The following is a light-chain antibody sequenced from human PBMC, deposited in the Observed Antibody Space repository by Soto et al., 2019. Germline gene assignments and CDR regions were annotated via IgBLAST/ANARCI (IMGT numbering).Light chain of an antibody. CDR1: SGHSSYI. V-gene: IGLV4-60*02. J-gene: IGLJ3*02. Sequence: QTVVTQSSSASASLGSSVKLTCTLSSGHSSYIIAWHQQQPGKAPRYLMNLEGSGSYNKGGGVPDRFSGSSSGPDRYLTISNLQFEDEADYYCETWDSNTWVFGGGTQLTV. CDR3: ETWDSNTWV. CDR2: LEGSGSY.